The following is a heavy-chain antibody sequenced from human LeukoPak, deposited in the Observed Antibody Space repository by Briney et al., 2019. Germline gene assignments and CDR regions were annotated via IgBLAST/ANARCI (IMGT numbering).Heavy chain of an antibody. D-gene: IGHD3-10*01. V-gene: IGHV3-33*06. CDR1: GFTFSSAG. J-gene: IGHJ4*02. Sequence: GGSLRLSCVASGFTFSSAGMHWVRQAPGKGLEWVADIWYDGSNKYYAESVKGRFTISRDNSKNTLFLQMNSLGVEDTAVYYCAKAKSMIRGALFDYWGQGTLVTVSS. CDR2: IWYDGSNK. CDR3: AKAKSMIRGALFDY.